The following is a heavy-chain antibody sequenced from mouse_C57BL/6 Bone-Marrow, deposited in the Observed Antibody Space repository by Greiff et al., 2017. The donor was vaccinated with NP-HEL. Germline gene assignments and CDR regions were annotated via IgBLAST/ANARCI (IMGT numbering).Heavy chain of an antibody. CDR3: ARFTTVVAGDY. CDR1: GFTFSSYG. J-gene: IGHJ2*01. CDR2: ISSGGSYT. D-gene: IGHD1-1*01. Sequence: EVMLVESGGDLVKPGGSLKLSCAASGFTFSSYGMSWVRQTPDKRLAWVATISSGGSYTYYPDSVKGRFTISRDNAKNTLYLQMSSLKSEDTAMYYCARFTTVVAGDYWGQGTTLTVSS. V-gene: IGHV5-6*01.